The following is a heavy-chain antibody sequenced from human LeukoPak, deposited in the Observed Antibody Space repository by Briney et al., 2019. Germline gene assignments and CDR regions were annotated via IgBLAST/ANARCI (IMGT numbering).Heavy chain of an antibody. V-gene: IGHV4-59*01. D-gene: IGHD3-22*01. CDR3: ARGVATRDSSGYYYDAFDI. J-gene: IGHJ3*02. CDR2: IYYSGST. CDR1: VGSISSYY. Sequence: SETLSLTCTVSVGSISSYYWSWIRQPPGKGLEWIGNIYYSGSTNYNPSLKSRVTISVDTSKNQFSLKLSSVTAADTAVYYCARGVATRDSSGYYYDAFDIWGQGTMVTVSS.